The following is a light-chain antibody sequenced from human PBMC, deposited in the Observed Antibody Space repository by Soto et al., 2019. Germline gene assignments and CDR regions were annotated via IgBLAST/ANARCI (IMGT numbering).Light chain of an antibody. CDR2: YDD. J-gene: IGLJ2*01. Sequence: QSVLTQPPSVSEAPRQRVTISCSGSSSNIGNNAVNWYQQLPGKAPKLLIYYDDLLPSGVSDRFSGSKSGTSASLAMSGLQSEDEADYYCAAWDDSLNVVFGAGTKLTVL. CDR3: AAWDDSLNVV. CDR1: SSNIGNNA. V-gene: IGLV1-36*01.